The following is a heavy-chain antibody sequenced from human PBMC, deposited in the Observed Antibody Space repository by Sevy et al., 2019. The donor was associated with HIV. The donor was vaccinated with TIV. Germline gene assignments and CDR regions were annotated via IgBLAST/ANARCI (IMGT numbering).Heavy chain of an antibody. Sequence: ASVKVSCKASGGTFSSYAISWVRQAPGQGLEWMGGIIPIFGTANYAQKFQGRVTITADESTSTAYMELSSLRSEDTAVYYRARKATDWFDPWGQGTLVTVSS. CDR3: ARKATDWFDP. CDR1: GGTFSSYA. CDR2: IIPIFGTA. J-gene: IGHJ5*02. V-gene: IGHV1-69*13. D-gene: IGHD1-26*01.